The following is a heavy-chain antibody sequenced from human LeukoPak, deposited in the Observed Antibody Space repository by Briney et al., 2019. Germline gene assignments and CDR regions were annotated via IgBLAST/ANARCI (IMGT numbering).Heavy chain of an antibody. J-gene: IGHJ6*02. CDR2: ISSSGSAI. D-gene: IGHD1-26*01. CDR3: ARGGTGVTKRYYIYAMDV. V-gene: IGHV3-48*03. CDR1: GFTVSSNY. Sequence: HPGGSLRLSCAASGFTVSSNYMSWVRQAPGKGLEWVSHISSSGSAIYYADSVKGRFTSSRDNAKNSLYLQMNSLRGEDTAVYYCARGGTGVTKRYYIYAMDVWGQGTTVTVSS.